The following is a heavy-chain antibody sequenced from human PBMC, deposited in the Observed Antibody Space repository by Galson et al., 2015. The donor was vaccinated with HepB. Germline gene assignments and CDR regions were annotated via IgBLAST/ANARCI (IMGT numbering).Heavy chain of an antibody. Sequence: SLRLSCAASGFTFGDYAMSWFRQAPGQGLEWVGFIRSKAYGGTTEYAASVKGRFTISRDDSKSIAYLQMNSLKTEDTAVYYCTRRFLEWLGVAFDIWGQGTMVTVSS. V-gene: IGHV3-49*03. D-gene: IGHD3-3*01. CDR1: GFTFGDYA. CDR2: IRSKAYGGTT. J-gene: IGHJ3*02. CDR3: TRRFLEWLGVAFDI.